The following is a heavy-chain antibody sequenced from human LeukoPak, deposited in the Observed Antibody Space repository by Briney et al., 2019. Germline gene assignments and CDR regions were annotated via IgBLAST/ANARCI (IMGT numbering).Heavy chain of an antibody. CDR2: ISSSSSYI. V-gene: IGHV3-21*01. CDR1: GFTFSTYS. D-gene: IGHD3-22*01. J-gene: IGHJ4*02. CDR3: ARSNGIVAVIKSAVAYYFDY. Sequence: GGSLRLSCTASGFTFSTYSMNWVRQAPGKGLEWVSSISSSSSYINYADSVKGRFTISRDNAKNSLYLQMNSVRAEDTAVHYCARSNGIVAVIKSAVAYYFDYWGQGTLVTVSS.